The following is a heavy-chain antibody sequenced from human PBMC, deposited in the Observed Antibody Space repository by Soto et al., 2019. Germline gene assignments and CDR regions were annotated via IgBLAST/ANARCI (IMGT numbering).Heavy chain of an antibody. CDR3: ARDLEGGDSGAGDY. Sequence: QVQLVQSGAEVKKPGSSVKVSCKASGGTFSSYAISWVRQAPGQGLEWMGGIIPIFGTANYAQKFQGRVTITADESTSTAYMELSSLRSEDTGVYYCARDLEGGDSGAGDYWGQGTLVTVSS. CDR1: GGTFSSYA. V-gene: IGHV1-69*01. J-gene: IGHJ4*02. CDR2: IIPIFGTA. D-gene: IGHD2-21*02.